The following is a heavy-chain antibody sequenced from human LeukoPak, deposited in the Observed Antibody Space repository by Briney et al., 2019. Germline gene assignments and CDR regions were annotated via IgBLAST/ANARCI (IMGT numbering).Heavy chain of an antibody. CDR3: AKARHMITFGGVID. CDR2: ISGSGGST. CDR1: GFTFSSYA. Sequence: GGSLRLSCAASGFTFSSYAMSWVRQAPGEGLEWVSAISGSGGSTYYADSVKGRFTISRDNSKNTLYLQMNSLRAEDTAVYYCAKARHMITFGGVIDWGQGTLVTVSS. D-gene: IGHD3-16*02. J-gene: IGHJ4*02. V-gene: IGHV3-23*01.